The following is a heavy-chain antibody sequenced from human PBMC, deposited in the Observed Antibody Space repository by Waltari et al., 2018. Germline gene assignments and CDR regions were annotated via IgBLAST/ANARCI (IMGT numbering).Heavy chain of an antibody. CDR3: ARGGVPDYYGSGSPYRNWFDP. CDR2: CNNGGVT. J-gene: IGHJ5*02. D-gene: IGHD3-10*01. CDR1: GGSFSGYH. V-gene: IGHV4-34*02. Sequence: QVQLKQWGAGTLKPSDTLSLTCGVYGGSFSGYHWTWVRQSPGKGREWSGECNNGGVTNYSPSLKSRVTISVDASKNQFSLFVRSVTAADTAVYYCARGGVPDYYGSGSPYRNWFDPWGQGTLVTVSS.